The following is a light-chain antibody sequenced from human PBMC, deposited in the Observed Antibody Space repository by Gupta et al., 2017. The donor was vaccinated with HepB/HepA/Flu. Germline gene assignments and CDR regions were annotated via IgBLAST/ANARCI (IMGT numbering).Light chain of an antibody. CDR3: AAWDASLKGWV. CDR1: SSNIESNT. CDR2: TSN. V-gene: IGLV1-44*01. J-gene: IGLJ3*02. Sequence: QSVLTQPPSASGTPGQRVTISCSGSSSNIESNTVNWYQQLPGTAPKLLIYTSNQRPSGVPDRFSGSKSGTSASLAISGLQSEDEADYYCAAWDASLKGWVFGGGTKLTVL.